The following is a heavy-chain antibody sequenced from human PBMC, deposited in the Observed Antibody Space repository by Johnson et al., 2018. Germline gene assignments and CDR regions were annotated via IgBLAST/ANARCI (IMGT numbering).Heavy chain of an antibody. CDR3: ARVGASRAAFAL. J-gene: IGHJ3*01. CDR2: IIPIFGTA. CDR1: GGTFSSYA. Sequence: QVQLVESGAEVKKPGSSVKVSCKASGGTFSSYAISWVRQAPGQGLEWMGGIIPIFGTANYAQQFQGRVTITADESTSTAYMALSSLRSEDTAVYYCARVGASRAAFALWGEGTMVTVSS. V-gene: IGHV1-69*01.